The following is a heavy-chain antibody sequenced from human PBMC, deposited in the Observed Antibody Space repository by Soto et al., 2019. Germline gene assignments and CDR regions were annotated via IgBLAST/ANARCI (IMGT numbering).Heavy chain of an antibody. J-gene: IGHJ5*02. Sequence: GGSLRLSCAASGFTFSSYSMNWVRQAPGKGLEWVSYISSSSSTIYYADSVKGRFTISRANAKNSLYLQMNSLRAEDTAVYYCARDLSGTIFGVVILGWFDPWGQGTLVTVSS. CDR2: ISSSSSTI. D-gene: IGHD3-3*01. CDR1: GFTFSSYS. CDR3: ARDLSGTIFGVVILGWFDP. V-gene: IGHV3-48*01.